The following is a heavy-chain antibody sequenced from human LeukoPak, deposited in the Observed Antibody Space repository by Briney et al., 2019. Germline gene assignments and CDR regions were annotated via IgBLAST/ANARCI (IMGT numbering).Heavy chain of an antibody. D-gene: IGHD3-10*01. V-gene: IGHV3-53*01. CDR1: GFTVSSNY. J-gene: IGHJ4*02. CDR3: ARYDGGSGPFDY. Sequence: GGSLRLSCAVSGFTVSSNYMSWVRQAPGKGLEWVSVLYSGGNTYYADSVKGRFTISRDNSKNTLYLQMNSLRAEDRAVYYCARYDGGSGPFDYWGQGTLVTVSS. CDR2: LYSGGNT.